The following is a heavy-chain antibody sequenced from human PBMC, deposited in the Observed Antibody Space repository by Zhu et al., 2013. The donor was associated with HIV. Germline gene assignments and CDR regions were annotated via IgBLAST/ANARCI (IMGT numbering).Heavy chain of an antibody. CDR1: GGSFSNSA. V-gene: IGHV1-69*11. J-gene: IGHJ4*02. Sequence: QVQLVQSGAEVQKPGSSVKVSCKASGGSFSNSAISWVRQAPGQGLEWMGKIIPILGTTNYAQRFQGRVTITADESTRTAYMELSRLRSDDTAVYYCARIAAEGNWGQGTLVTVSS. CDR3: ARIAAEGN. D-gene: IGHD6-13*01. CDR2: IIPILGTT.